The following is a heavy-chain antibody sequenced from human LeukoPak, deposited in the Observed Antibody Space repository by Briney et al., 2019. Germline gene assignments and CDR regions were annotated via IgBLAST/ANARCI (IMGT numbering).Heavy chain of an antibody. V-gene: IGHV3-66*02. CDR2: IYSGGST. Sequence: GGSLRLSCAASGFTVSSNYMTWVRQAPGKGLEWVSVIYSGGSTYYADSVKGRFTLSRDNSMNTLYLQMNSLRPEDTAVYYCARVGRYCSSTSCYYYYYMDVWGKGTTATVSS. CDR3: ARVGRYCSSTSCYYYYYMDV. J-gene: IGHJ6*03. CDR1: GFTVSSNY. D-gene: IGHD2-2*01.